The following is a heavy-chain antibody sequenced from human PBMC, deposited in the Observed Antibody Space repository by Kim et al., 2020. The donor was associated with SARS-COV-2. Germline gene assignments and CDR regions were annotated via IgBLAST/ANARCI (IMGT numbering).Heavy chain of an antibody. D-gene: IGHD3-10*01. CDR3: ARANGSGSYYTYYYYYGMDV. Sequence: SETLSLTCAVSGGSISSSNWWSWVRQPPGKGLEWIGEIYHSGSTNYNPSLKSRVTISVDKSKNQFSLKLSSVTAADTAVYYCARANGSGSYYTYYYYYGMDVWGQGTTVTVSS. J-gene: IGHJ6*02. CDR2: IYHSGST. V-gene: IGHV4-4*02. CDR1: GGSISSSNW.